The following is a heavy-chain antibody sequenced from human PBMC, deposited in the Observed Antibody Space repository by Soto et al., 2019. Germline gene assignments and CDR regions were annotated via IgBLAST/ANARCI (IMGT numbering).Heavy chain of an antibody. V-gene: IGHV3-23*01. Sequence: EVQVLESGGGLVQPGGSLRLSCAASGFTFSSFGMNWVRQAPGKGLEWVTGVRSDGDTTYNAESVKGRFTVSRDTSKNTVYLQMNSLRAEDTAVYYCAKGKGVGATPDGANCWGQGTPVTVSS. J-gene: IGHJ4*02. D-gene: IGHD1-26*01. CDR2: VRSDGDTT. CDR1: GFTFSSFG. CDR3: AKGKGVGATPDGANC.